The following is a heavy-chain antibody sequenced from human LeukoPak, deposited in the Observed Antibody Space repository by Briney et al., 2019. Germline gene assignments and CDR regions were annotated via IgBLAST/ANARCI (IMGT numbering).Heavy chain of an antibody. CDR2: ISSSGSTI. J-gene: IGHJ4*02. V-gene: IGHV3-48*03. D-gene: IGHD1-1*01. CDR1: GFAFCNYA. CDR3: ARELALYFDY. Sequence: PGGSLRLSCAASGFAFCNYAMHWVRQAPGKGLEWVSYISSSGSTIYYADSVKGRFTISRDNAKNSLYLQMNSLRAEDTAVYYCARELALYFDYWGQGTLVTVSS.